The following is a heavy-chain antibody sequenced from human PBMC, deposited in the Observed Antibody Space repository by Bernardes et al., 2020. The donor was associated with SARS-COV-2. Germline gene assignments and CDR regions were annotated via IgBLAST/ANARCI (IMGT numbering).Heavy chain of an antibody. J-gene: IGHJ4*02. Sequence: GGSLRLSCAASGFTFSSYAMHWVRQAPGKGLEWVAVISYDGSNKYYADSVKGRFTISRDNSKNTLYLQMNSLRAEDTAVYYCAREGVAGTSWTSVEDYFDYWGQGTLVTVSS. CDR1: GFTFSSYA. D-gene: IGHD6-19*01. CDR2: ISYDGSNK. CDR3: AREGVAGTSWTSVEDYFDY. V-gene: IGHV3-30-3*01.